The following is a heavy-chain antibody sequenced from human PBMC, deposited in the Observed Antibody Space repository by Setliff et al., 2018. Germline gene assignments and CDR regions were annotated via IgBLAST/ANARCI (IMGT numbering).Heavy chain of an antibody. D-gene: IGHD1-1*01. Sequence: SETLSLTCTVSGGSITSSNYYWDWIRQPPGKGLEWIGSIYYSGSTYYNPSLKSRVTMSVDTSKNQFSLKLTSVTAADTAVYYCAKGGGRYHSDSWGQGILVTVSS. V-gene: IGHV4-39*01. J-gene: IGHJ4*02. CDR2: IYYSGST. CDR1: GGSITSSNYY. CDR3: AKGGGRYHSDS.